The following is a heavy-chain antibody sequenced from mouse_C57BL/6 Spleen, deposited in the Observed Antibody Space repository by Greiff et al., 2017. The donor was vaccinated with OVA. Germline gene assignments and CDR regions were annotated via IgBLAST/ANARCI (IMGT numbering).Heavy chain of an antibody. D-gene: IGHD2-4*01. Sequence: VKLQESGAELVRPGASVTLSCKASGYTFTDYEMHWVKQTPVHGLEWIGAIDPETGGTAYNQKFKGKAILTADKSSSTAYMELRSLTSEDSAVYYCTREGYYDPRYFDVWGTGTTVTVSS. J-gene: IGHJ1*03. CDR3: TREGYYDPRYFDV. CDR1: GYTFTDYE. CDR2: IDPETGGT. V-gene: IGHV1-15*01.